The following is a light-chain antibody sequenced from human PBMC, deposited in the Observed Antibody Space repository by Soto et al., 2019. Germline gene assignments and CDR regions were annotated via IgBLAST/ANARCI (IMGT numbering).Light chain of an antibody. Sequence: EIVLTQSPGTLSLSPGQRATLSCRASQSVSRNYLAWYQQKPGQAPRLLIYSASNRATGIPDRFSGSGSGTDFTLTLSRLEPEDFAVYYCHKYGSSPHTFGQGTKLEIK. CDR2: SAS. V-gene: IGKV3-20*01. CDR3: HKYGSSPHT. CDR1: QSVSRNY. J-gene: IGKJ2*01.